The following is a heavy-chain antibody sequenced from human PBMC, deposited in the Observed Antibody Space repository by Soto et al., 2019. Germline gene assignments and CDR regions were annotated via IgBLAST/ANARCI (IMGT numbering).Heavy chain of an antibody. V-gene: IGHV3-7*03. J-gene: IGHJ4*02. CDR3: VTGDHADY. Sequence: GGSLRLSCVASGITTSTYWMGWFRQAPGRGLEWVATIKQDGTEKYYMDSLKGRFTISRDNAINSVYLQMSSLRAEDTAVYFCVTGDHADYWGQGTLVTVSS. CDR2: IKQDGTEK. D-gene: IGHD3-10*01. CDR1: GITTSTYW.